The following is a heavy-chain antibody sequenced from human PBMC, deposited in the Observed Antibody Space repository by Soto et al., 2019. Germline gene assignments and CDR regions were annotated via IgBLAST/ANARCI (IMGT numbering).Heavy chain of an antibody. CDR1: GGSINNSHW. D-gene: IGHD2-21*01. V-gene: IGHV4-4*02. J-gene: IGHJ4*02. Sequence: SETLSLTCAVSGGSINNSHWWSWVRQPPGKGLEWIGEIYHDESTNYNPSLKSRAIISIDKSKNRFSLKVTSVTAADTAAYYCGRNREEGGGYSVLFDYWGLGTLVPVSP. CDR2: IYHDEST. CDR3: GRNREEGGGYSVLFDY.